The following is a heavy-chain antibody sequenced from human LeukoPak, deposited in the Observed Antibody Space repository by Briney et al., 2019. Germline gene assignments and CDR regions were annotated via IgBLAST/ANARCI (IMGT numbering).Heavy chain of an antibody. V-gene: IGHV4-59*01. J-gene: IGHJ4*02. CDR2: IYYGGST. CDR3: ARDSGPVVPAAVNYFDY. CDR1: GGSISSYY. D-gene: IGHD2-2*01. Sequence: PSETLSLTCTVSGGSISSYYWSWIRQPPGKGLEWIGYIYYGGSTNYNPSLKSRVTISVDTSKNQFSLKLSSVTAADTAVYYCARDSGPVVPAAVNYFDYWGQGTLVTVSS.